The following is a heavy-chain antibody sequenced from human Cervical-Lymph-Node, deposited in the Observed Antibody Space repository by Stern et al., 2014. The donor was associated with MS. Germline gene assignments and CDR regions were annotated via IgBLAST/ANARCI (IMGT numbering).Heavy chain of an antibody. V-gene: IGHV4-30-4*01. CDR1: GGSISSGEYY. CDR3: SRDADAYSLVFGY. CDR2: IHYSGTT. D-gene: IGHD5-24*01. Sequence: MQLVESGPGLVKPSQTLSLTCAVSGGSISSGEYYWSWIRQSPGQGLEWIGYIHYSGTTYYNPSLKSRVTISVDTSKNQFSLKLSSVTAADTAVYYCSRDADAYSLVFGYWGRGTLVTVSS. J-gene: IGHJ4*02.